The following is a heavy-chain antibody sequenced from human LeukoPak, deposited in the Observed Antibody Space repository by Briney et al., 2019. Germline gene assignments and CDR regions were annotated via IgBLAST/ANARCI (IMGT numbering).Heavy chain of an antibody. CDR2: IYYSGST. D-gene: IGHD5-18*01. J-gene: IGHJ4*02. CDR1: GGSISGYY. CDR3: ARGGYAYGLFDY. V-gene: IGHV4-59*01. Sequence: SETLSLTCTVSGGSISGYYWSWIRRPPGKGLEWIGYIYYSGSTNYNPSLKSRVTMSVDTSKNHFSLNLTSVTAADTAVYYCARGGYAYGLFDYWGQGTLVTVSS.